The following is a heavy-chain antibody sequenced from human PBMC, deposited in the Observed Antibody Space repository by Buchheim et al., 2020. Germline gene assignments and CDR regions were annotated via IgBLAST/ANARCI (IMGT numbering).Heavy chain of an antibody. Sequence: QVQLVESGGGVVQPGRSLRLSCAASGFTFSSYGMHWVRQAPGKGLEWVAVISYDGSNKYYADSVKGRFTISRDNSKNKLYLQMNSLRAEDTAVYYCVVPKKAGIAVARMGGLDYWGQGTL. V-gene: IGHV3-30*03. CDR1: GFTFSSYG. D-gene: IGHD6-19*01. J-gene: IGHJ4*02. CDR2: ISYDGSNK. CDR3: VVPKKAGIAVARMGGLDY.